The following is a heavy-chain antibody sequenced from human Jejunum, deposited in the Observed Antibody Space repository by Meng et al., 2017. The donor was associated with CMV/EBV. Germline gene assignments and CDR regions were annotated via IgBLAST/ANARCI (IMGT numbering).Heavy chain of an antibody. CDR1: GFRVRSEW. V-gene: IGHV3-7*01. D-gene: IGHD2-21*01. CDR2: IKKEGGER. J-gene: IGHJ6*02. Sequence: GFRVRSEWKKRDGEEEGKGREWEEKIKKEGGERKKEEEVKGRLTISRNNEKNSLFLQMDGLRAEDTAVYYCERQKCGGDCDMDVWGQGTTVTVSS. CDR3: ERQKCGGDCDMDV.